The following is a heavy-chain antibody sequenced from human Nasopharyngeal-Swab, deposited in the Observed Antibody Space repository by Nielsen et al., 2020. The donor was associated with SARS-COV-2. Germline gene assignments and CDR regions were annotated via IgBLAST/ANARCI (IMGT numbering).Heavy chain of an antibody. D-gene: IGHD6-19*01. Sequence: GESLKISCAASGFIFSDSAIHWVRQASGKGLEWVGRIRSKGNSYATAYAASVKGRFTISRDDSKNTAYLQMNSLKTEDTAVYYCARDLSSVWTSGLGVWGQGTTVTVSS. CDR3: ARDLSSVWTSGLGV. V-gene: IGHV3-73*01. CDR1: GFIFSDSA. J-gene: IGHJ6*02. CDR2: IRSKGNSYAT.